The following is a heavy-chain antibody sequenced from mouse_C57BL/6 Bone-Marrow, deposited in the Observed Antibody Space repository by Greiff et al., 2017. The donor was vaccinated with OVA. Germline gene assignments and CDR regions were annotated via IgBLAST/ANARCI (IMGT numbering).Heavy chain of an antibody. CDR2: ISSGSSTI. Sequence: EVMLVESGGGLVKPGGSLKLSCAASGFTFSDYGMHWVRQAPEKGLEWVAYISSGSSTIYYADTVEGRFTISRDNAKNTLFLQMTSLRSEDTAMYYCARINYWYFDVWGTGTTVTVSS. J-gene: IGHJ1*03. CDR3: ARINYWYFDV. V-gene: IGHV5-17*01. CDR1: GFTFSDYG.